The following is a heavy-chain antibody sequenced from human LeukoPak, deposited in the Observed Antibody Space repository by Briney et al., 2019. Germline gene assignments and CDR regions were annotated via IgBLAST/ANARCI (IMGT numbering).Heavy chain of an antibody. Sequence: ASVKVSCKASGYTFTSYYLHWVRPAPGQGLEWMGIINPSGGSTSYAQKFQGRVTMTRDTSTSTVYMELSSLRSEDTAVYYCARTVPAALSWFDYWGQGTLVTVSS. J-gene: IGHJ4*02. CDR3: ARTVPAALSWFDY. CDR1: GYTFTSYY. D-gene: IGHD2-2*01. CDR2: INPSGGST. V-gene: IGHV1-46*01.